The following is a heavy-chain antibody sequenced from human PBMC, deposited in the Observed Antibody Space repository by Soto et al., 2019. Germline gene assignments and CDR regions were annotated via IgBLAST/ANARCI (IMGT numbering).Heavy chain of an antibody. J-gene: IGHJ6*02. V-gene: IGHV3-23*01. CDR3: AKDVRPWLGFRPLRLGVEYGMDV. CDR2: ISGSGVST. D-gene: IGHD5-12*01. CDR1: GFTFSSYA. Sequence: PGGSLRLSCAASGFTFSSYAMSWVRQAPGKGLEWVSAISGSGVSTYYADSVKGRFTISRDNSKNTLYLQMNSLRAEDTAVSYCAKDVRPWLGFRPLRLGVEYGMDVWGQGPTVTFSS.